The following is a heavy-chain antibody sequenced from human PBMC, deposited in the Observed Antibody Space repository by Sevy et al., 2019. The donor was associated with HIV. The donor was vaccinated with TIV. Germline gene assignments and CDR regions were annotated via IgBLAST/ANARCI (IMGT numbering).Heavy chain of an antibody. J-gene: IGHJ5*02. Sequence: SETLSLTCTVSGGSISSSSYYWVWIRQPPGRGLEWIGSTYYTGTTYYNPSLKSRRTIPVDTSKNQLSLKLSSVTATDTAVYYCARLAYGDYTTFFDPWGQGTLVTVSS. CDR2: TYYTGTT. D-gene: IGHD4-17*01. V-gene: IGHV4-39*01. CDR1: GGSISSSSYY. CDR3: ARLAYGDYTTFFDP.